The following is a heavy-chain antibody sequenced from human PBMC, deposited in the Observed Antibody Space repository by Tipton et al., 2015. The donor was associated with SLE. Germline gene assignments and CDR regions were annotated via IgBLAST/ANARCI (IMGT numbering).Heavy chain of an antibody. V-gene: IGHV4-61*10. CDR1: GGSISSGLNY. J-gene: IGHJ6*03. D-gene: IGHD5-24*01. Sequence: TLSLTCSVSGGSISSGLNYWSWIRQPAGKGLEWIGYIYYSGSTNYNPSLKGRATISVGTSRNHFSLRLTSVTAADTAVYYCARAEMTTEGSVFYFYVDVWGKGTTVTVSS. CDR3: ARAEMTTEGSVFYFYVDV. CDR2: IYYSGST.